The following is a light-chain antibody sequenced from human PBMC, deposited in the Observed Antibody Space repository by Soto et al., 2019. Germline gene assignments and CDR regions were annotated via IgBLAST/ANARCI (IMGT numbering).Light chain of an antibody. J-gene: IGKJ1*01. Sequence: DIQMTQSPSTLSASVGDRVTITCRASQSVSSWLAWYQQKPGTAPKLLIYDGSSLESGVSSRFSASGAGTEFTLTISSLQPEDFATYYCQQYNRYWTFGQGTKVDIK. CDR3: QQYNRYWT. CDR2: DGS. V-gene: IGKV1-5*01. CDR1: QSVSSW.